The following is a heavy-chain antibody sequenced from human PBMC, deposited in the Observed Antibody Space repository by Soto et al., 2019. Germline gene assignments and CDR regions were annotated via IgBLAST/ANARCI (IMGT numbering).Heavy chain of an antibody. V-gene: IGHV3-15*01. CDR3: TPDPFYYEFWSGPPLDI. CDR1: GFTFSNAW. D-gene: IGHD3-3*01. J-gene: IGHJ3*02. Sequence: PGGSLRLSCAASGFTFSNAWMSWVRQAPGKGLEWVGRIKSKTDGGTTDYAAPVKGRFTISRDDSKNTLYLQMNSLKTEDTAVFYCTPDPFYYEFWSGPPLDIWGQGTMVTVSS. CDR2: IKSKTDGGTT.